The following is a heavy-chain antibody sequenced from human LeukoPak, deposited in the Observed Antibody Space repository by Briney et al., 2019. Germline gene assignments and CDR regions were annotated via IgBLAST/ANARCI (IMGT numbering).Heavy chain of an antibody. CDR1: GFTFDDYA. J-gene: IGHJ6*03. D-gene: IGHD1-26*01. Sequence: GRSLRLSCAASGFTFDDYAMHWVRQAPGKGLEWVSGISWNSGSIGYADSVKGRFTISRDNAKNSLYLQMNSLRAEDTALYYCVKDRVALLLYCYMDVWGKGTTVTVSS. V-gene: IGHV3-9*01. CDR3: VKDRVALLLYCYMDV. CDR2: ISWNSGSI.